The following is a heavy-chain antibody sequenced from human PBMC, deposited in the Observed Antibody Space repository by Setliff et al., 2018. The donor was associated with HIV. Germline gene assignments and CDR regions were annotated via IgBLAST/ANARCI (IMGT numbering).Heavy chain of an antibody. V-gene: IGHV3-21*01. CDR1: GFTFSSYS. Sequence: PGESLKISCAASGFTFSSYSMNWVRQAPGKGLEWVSSISSSSSYIYYADSVKGRFTISRDNAKNTLSLQMNSLRAEDSAVYYCASRIGQGGMDVWGKGTTVTVSS. CDR3: ASRIGQGGMDV. D-gene: IGHD3-16*01. CDR2: ISSSSSYI. J-gene: IGHJ6*03.